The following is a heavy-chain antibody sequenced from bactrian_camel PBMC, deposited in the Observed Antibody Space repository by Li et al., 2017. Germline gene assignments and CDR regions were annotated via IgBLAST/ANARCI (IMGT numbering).Heavy chain of an antibody. CDR2: INAYDMI. CDR1: GDTTSRYY. V-gene: IGHV3S1*01. J-gene: IGHJ4*01. D-gene: IGHD3*01. Sequence: QVQLVESGGGSVQAGGSLSLSCVASGDTTSRYYMGWFRQAPGKGVEWVSTINAYDMIHYLDSVKGRFTISRDNAKKTVYLQMNSLKTDDTGVYYCDNANPPRYDGSWYPLRKHPGQGTQVTVS.